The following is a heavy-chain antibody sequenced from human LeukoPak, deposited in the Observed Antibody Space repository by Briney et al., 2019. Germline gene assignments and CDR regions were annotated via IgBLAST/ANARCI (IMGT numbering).Heavy chain of an antibody. D-gene: IGHD3-10*01. J-gene: IGHJ4*02. CDR2: ISSTGQST. CDR3: ANSRYSGIADY. CDR1: EFTFSNYA. Sequence: GGSLRLSCAASEFTFSNYAMSWVRQAPGMGLEWVSSISSTGQSTYYADSVKGRFTISRDNAKNTLYLRMNSLRAEDTAVYYCANSRYSGIADYWGQGTLVTVSS. V-gene: IGHV3-23*01.